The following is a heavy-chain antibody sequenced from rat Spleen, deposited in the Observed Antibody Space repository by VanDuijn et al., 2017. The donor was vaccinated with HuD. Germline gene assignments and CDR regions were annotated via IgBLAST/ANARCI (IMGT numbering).Heavy chain of an antibody. J-gene: IGHJ2*01. CDR3: TRDRLQWFDY. CDR1: GFSLDSNG. D-gene: IGHD1-1*01. Sequence: QVQLKESGPGLVQPSQTLSLTCTVSGFSLDSNGVSWVRQPPGKGLEWLAAISSGGSTHYSSTLKSQLSIIRDTSKSQVFLKMNSLQIEDTATYFWTRDRLQWFDYWGQGVMVTVSS. V-gene: IGHV2S12*01. CDR2: ISSGGST.